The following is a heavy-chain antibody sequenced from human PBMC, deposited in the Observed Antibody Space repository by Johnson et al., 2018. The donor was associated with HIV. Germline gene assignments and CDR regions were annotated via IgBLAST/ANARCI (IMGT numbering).Heavy chain of an antibody. J-gene: IGHJ3*02. Sequence: QVQLVESGGGVVQPGRSLRLSCAASGFTFSSYAMHWVRQAPGTGLAWVAVISYDGSNKYYADSGKGRLNISRDNSKNTLYLQMNSLRDEDTAVYYCARCEDYGSNFGALDIWGQGTMVTVSS. V-gene: IGHV3-30-3*01. CDR3: ARCEDYGSNFGALDI. CDR2: ISYDGSNK. CDR1: GFTFSSYA. D-gene: IGHD4-23*01.